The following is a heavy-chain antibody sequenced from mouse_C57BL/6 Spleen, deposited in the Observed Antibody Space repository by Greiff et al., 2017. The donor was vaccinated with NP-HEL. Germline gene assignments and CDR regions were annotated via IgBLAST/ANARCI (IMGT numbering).Heavy chain of an antibody. J-gene: IGHJ3*01. CDR1: GFTFSSYT. V-gene: IGHV5-9*01. D-gene: IGHD2-12*01. Sequence: EVQLVESGGGLVKPGGSLKLSCAASGFTFSSYTMSWVRQTPEKRLEWVATISGGGGNTYYPDSVKGRFTISRDNAKNTLYLQMSSLRSEDTALYYCARPSYYSLAWFAYWGQGTLVPVSA. CDR3: ARPSYYSLAWFAY. CDR2: ISGGGGNT.